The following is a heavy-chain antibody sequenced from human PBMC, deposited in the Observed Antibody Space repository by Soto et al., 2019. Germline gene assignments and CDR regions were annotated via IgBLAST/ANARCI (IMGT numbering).Heavy chain of an antibody. V-gene: IGHV4-31*03. D-gene: IGHD2-15*01. CDR3: ARTSVGYYYGMDV. CDR1: GGSISSGGYY. Sequence: SETLSLTCTVSGGSISSGGYYWSWTRQHPGKGLEWIGYIYYSGSTYYNPSLKSRVTISVDTSKNQFSLKLSSVTAADTAVYYCARTSVGYYYGMDVWGQGTTVTVSS. J-gene: IGHJ6*02. CDR2: IYYSGST.